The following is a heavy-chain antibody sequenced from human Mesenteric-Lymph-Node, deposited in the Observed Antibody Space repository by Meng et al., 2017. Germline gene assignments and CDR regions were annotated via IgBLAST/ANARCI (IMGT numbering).Heavy chain of an antibody. CDR1: GFTFSNYA. J-gene: IGHJ4*02. Sequence: GESLKISCAASGFTFSNYAMSWVRQAPGKGLEWVSVISGSGGNTYIADSVKGRFTISRDNYKNTLYLQMNTRRAEDAAIYYYGYLGGVPSIGTLFWGQGTLVTVSS. CDR3: GYLGGVPSIGTLF. CDR2: ISGSGGNT. V-gene: IGHV3-23*01. D-gene: IGHD2/OR15-2a*01.